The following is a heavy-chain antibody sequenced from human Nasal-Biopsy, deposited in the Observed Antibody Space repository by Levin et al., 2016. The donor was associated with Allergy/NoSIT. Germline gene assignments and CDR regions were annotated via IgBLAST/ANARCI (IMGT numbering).Heavy chain of an antibody. D-gene: IGHD5-24*01. CDR3: TRGRWQYN. CDR2: IGHAGGT. J-gene: IGHJ4*02. Sequence: SETLSLTCAAYGGSLNSDYWTWIRQSPSRGLEWVAEIGHAGGTHYNPSLKSRATISLDTSKTQFSLELRSVTAADTGIYYCTRGRWQYNWGQGTLVTVSS. CDR1: GGSLNSDY. V-gene: IGHV4-34*01.